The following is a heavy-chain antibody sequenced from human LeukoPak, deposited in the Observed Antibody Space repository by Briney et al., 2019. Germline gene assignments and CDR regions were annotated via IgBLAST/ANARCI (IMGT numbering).Heavy chain of an antibody. J-gene: IGHJ5*02. Sequence: SETLSLTCTVSGGSISSSSYYWGWIRQPPGKGLEWIGSIYYSGSTYYNPSLKSRVTISVDTSKNQFSLKLSSVTAADTAVYYCARDTSSIIVVVPAATRWFDPWGQGTLVTVSS. CDR1: GGSISSSSYY. CDR2: IYYSGST. D-gene: IGHD2-2*01. CDR3: ARDTSSIIVVVPAATRWFDP. V-gene: IGHV4-39*07.